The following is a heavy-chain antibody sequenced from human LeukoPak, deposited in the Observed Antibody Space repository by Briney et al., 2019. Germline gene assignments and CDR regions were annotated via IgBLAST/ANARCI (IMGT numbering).Heavy chain of an antibody. CDR1: GFAFSDAW. D-gene: IGHD1-26*01. V-gene: IGHV3-15*01. Sequence: GGSLRLSCAASGFAFSDAWMSWVRQAPGKGLEWVGRIKRKTDGGTTDYAAPVKGRFSISRDDSKSTLYLQMNSLKTEDTAVYYCTTDPTTILPWGQGTLVTVSS. J-gene: IGHJ5*02. CDR3: TTDPTTILP. CDR2: IKRKTDGGTT.